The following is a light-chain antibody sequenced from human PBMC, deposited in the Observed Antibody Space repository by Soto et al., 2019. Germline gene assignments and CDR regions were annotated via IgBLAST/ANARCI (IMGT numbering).Light chain of an antibody. CDR1: SSNIGAGYD. V-gene: IGLV1-40*01. CDR2: ANT. J-gene: IGLJ2*01. CDR3: QSYDSSLSGSV. Sequence: QSVLTQPPSVSGAPGQRVTISCTGSSSNIGAGYDVHWYQQLPRTAPKLLIYANTNRPSGVPDRFSASKSDTSASLAITGLQAEDEADYYCQSYDSSLSGSVFGGGTKVTVL.